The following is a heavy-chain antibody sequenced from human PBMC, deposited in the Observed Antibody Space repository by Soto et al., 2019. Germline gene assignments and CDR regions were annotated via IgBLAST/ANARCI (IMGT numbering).Heavy chain of an antibody. D-gene: IGHD2-21*02. CDR2: ISSDNNYI. J-gene: IGHJ4*02. CDR3: ARGRTFTGGYCYGGGDY. CDR1: GFTFSAYS. Sequence: EVQLVESGGGLVKPGGSLRLSCAASGFTFSAYSMNWVRQAPGKGLQWVSSISSDNNYIYYADSVKGRFTISRDNAKNSLYLQMDSLSAEDTAVYFCARGRTFTGGYCYGGGDYWGQGALVSVSS. V-gene: IGHV3-21*01.